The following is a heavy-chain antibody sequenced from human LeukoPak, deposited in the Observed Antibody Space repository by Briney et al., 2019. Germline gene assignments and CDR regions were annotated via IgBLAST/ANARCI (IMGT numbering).Heavy chain of an antibody. CDR3: AKDRERYYDSSGYFDY. Sequence: PGRSLRLSCAASGFTFSSYAMSWVRQAPGKGLERVSAISGSGGSTYYADSVKGRFTISRDNSKNTLYLQMNSLRAEDTAVYYCAKDRERYYDSSGYFDYWGQGTLVTVSS. CDR2: ISGSGGST. J-gene: IGHJ4*02. CDR1: GFTFSSYA. V-gene: IGHV3-23*01. D-gene: IGHD3-22*01.